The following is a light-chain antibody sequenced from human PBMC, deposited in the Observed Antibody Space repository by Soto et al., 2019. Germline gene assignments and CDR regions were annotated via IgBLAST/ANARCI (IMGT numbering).Light chain of an antibody. J-gene: IGLJ3*02. CDR2: GNT. V-gene: IGLV1-40*01. CDR3: QSFDSSLNGGV. CDR1: SSNIGAGHD. Sequence: QSVLTQLPSVSGAPGQRVTISCTGSSSNIGAGHDVHWYQQVPGTAPKLLVSGNTNRPSGVPDRFSGSNSGTSASLAITGLQAEDEADYYCQSFDSSLNGGVFGGGTQLTVL.